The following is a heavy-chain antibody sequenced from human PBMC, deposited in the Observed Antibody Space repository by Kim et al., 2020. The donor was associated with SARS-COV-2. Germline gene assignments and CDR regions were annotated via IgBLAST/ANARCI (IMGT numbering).Heavy chain of an antibody. CDR3: ARDLRGSSDY. Sequence: YAASVRGRFPFTEDNAKNTLYLQMNSLRAEDTAVYYCARDLRGSSDYWGQGTLVTVSS. V-gene: IGHV3-74*01. D-gene: IGHD3-10*01. J-gene: IGHJ4*02.